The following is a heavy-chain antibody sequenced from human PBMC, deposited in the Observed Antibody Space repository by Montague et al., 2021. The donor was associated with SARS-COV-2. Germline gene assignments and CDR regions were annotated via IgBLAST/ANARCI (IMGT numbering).Heavy chain of an antibody. Sequence: SRRLSCSASGFTFSSYAMSWVRQAPGKGLECVSAIYSGGSSTYYADSVKGRFTISRDNSKNTLYLQMNSLRAEDTAVYYCTKSRGIRYDSSGYYYPLDYWGQGTMVTVSS. CDR3: TKSRGIRYDSSGYYYPLDY. CDR2: IYSGGSST. V-gene: IGHV3-23*03. CDR1: GFTFSSYA. D-gene: IGHD3-22*01. J-gene: IGHJ4*02.